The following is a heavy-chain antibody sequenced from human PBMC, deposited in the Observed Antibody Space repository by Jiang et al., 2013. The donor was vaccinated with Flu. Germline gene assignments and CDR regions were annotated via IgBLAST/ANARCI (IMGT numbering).Heavy chain of an antibody. J-gene: IGHJ3*02. CDR3: ARGLYTIFGVISAFDI. D-gene: IGHD3-3*01. CDR1: GGSISDNY. CDR2: IYSGTA. Sequence: VSGGSISDNYWTWIRQPAGKGLEWIGRIYSGTANYNPSVKSRVTISVDTSKNQFSLKLNSVTAADTAVYYCARGLYTIFGVISAFDIWGQGAMVTVSS. V-gene: IGHV4-4*07.